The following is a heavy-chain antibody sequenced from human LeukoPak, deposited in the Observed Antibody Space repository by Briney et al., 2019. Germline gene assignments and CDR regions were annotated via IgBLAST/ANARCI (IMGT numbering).Heavy chain of an antibody. D-gene: IGHD3-3*01. V-gene: IGHV3-21*01. CDR3: ARGDPYYDFWSGYRNNWFDP. Sequence: GGSLRLSCAASGFTFSSYSMNWVRQAPGKGLEWVSSISSSSSYIYYADSVKGRFTISRDNAKNSLYLHMNSLRAEDTAVYYCARGDPYYDFWSGYRNNWFDPWGQGTLVTVSS. CDR2: ISSSSSYI. CDR1: GFTFSSYS. J-gene: IGHJ5*02.